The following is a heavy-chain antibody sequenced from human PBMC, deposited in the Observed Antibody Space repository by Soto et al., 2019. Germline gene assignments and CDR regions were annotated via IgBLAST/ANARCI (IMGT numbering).Heavy chain of an antibody. Sequence: GSLRLSCAASGFTFSGSAMHWVRQASGKGLEWVGRIRSKANSYATAYAASVKGRFTISRDDSKNTAYLQMNSLKTEDTAVYYCTLGPEAPGINFYFDYWGQGTLVTVSS. V-gene: IGHV3-73*01. CDR1: GFTFSGSA. CDR2: IRSKANSYAT. D-gene: IGHD1-20*01. J-gene: IGHJ4*02. CDR3: TLGPEAPGINFYFDY.